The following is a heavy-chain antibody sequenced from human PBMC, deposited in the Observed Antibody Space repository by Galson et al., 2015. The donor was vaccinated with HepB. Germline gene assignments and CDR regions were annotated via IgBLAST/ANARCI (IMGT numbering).Heavy chain of an antibody. V-gene: IGHV3-48*03. Sequence: SLRLSCAASGFTFSSHEVNWVRQAPGKGLEWVSYITSSSSSIYYADSVKGRFTISRDNAKNSLYLQMNSLRAEDTAVYYCARDDSYDSSGYYYGSWFDPWGQGTLVTVSS. CDR2: ITSSSSSI. J-gene: IGHJ5*02. D-gene: IGHD3-22*01. CDR1: GFTFSSHE. CDR3: ARDDSYDSSGYYYGSWFDP.